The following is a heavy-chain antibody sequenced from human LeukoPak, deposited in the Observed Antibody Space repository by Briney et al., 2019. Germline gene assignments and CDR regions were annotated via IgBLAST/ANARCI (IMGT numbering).Heavy chain of an antibody. V-gene: IGHV3-33*01. CDR3: ARAIYRLGGNWLDP. Sequence: PGGSLRLSCAASGFTFSSYGMHWVRQAPGKGLEWVAVIWYDGSNKDYADSVKGRFTISRDNSKNTLYLQMNSLRAEDTAVYYCARAIYRLGGNWLDPWGQGTLVTVSS. CDR1: GFTFSSYG. J-gene: IGHJ5*02. D-gene: IGHD3-16*01. CDR2: IWYDGSNK.